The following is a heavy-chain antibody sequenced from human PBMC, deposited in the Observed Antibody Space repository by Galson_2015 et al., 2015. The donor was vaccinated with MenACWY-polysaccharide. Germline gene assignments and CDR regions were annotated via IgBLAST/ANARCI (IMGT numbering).Heavy chain of an antibody. CDR3: ARTFGDFDY. V-gene: IGHV1-8*01. CDR1: GYTFTNYD. J-gene: IGHJ4*02. Sequence: SVKVSCKASGYTFTNYDINWVRQAPGQGLEWMVWMNPNSGNSGYAQKFHGRVTLTKDTSINTAYLELSSLRSEDTAMYYCARTFGDFDYWGQGTLVTVSS. CDR2: MNPNSGNS. D-gene: IGHD3-10*01.